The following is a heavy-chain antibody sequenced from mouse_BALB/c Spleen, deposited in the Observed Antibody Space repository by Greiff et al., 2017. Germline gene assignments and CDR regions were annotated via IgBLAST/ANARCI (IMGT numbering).Heavy chain of an antibody. CDR3: ARTDYYYAMDY. CDR2: ISYSGST. J-gene: IGHJ4*01. V-gene: IGHV3-2*02. Sequence: EVQLQQSGPGLVKPSQSLSLTCTVTGYSITSDYAWNWIRQFPGNKLEWMGYISYSGSTSYNPSLKSRISISRDTSKNQFFLQLNSVTTEDTATYYCARTDYYYAMDYWGQGTSVTVSS. CDR1: GYSITSDYA.